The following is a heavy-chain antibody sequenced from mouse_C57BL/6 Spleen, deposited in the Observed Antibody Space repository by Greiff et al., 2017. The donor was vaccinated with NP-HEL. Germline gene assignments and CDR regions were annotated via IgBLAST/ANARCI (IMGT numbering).Heavy chain of an antibody. D-gene: IGHD3-2*02. Sequence: EVMLVESEGGLVQPGSSMKLSCTASGFTFSDYYMAWVRQVPEKGLEWVANINYDGSSTYYLDSLKSRFIISRDNAKNILYLQMSSLKSEDTATYYCARRAQDYYAMDYWGQGTSVTVSS. J-gene: IGHJ4*01. CDR1: GFTFSDYY. V-gene: IGHV5-16*02. CDR2: INYDGSST. CDR3: ARRAQDYYAMDY.